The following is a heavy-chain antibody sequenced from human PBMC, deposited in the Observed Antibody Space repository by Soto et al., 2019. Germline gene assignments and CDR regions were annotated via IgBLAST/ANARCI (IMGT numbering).Heavy chain of an antibody. J-gene: IGHJ4*02. D-gene: IGHD3-22*01. CDR3: ATRYSSGYYFYFDY. V-gene: IGHV4-31*03. CDR1: GGSIRSGGYY. Sequence: QVQLQESGPGLVKPSQTLSLTCTVSGGSIRSGGYYWNWIRQHPGKGLEWIGYIYYTGSTNYNPSLQSRVTMSVDTSKNQFSLKLSSVTAADTAVYYCATRYSSGYYFYFDYWGQETLVTVSS. CDR2: IYYTGST.